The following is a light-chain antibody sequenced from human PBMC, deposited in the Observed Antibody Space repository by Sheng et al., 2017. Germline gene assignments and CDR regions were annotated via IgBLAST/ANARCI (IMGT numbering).Light chain of an antibody. Sequence: AIRMTQSPSSLSAFTGDRVNITCRASQDISTYLAWYQQKPGKAPKLLLHGASTLLGGVPPRFSGSGSGTDFTLTINCLQSDDFATYYCQQYHDYPRTFGRGDEGGHET. V-gene: IGKV1-8*01. CDR2: GAS. J-gene: IGKJ1*01. CDR3: QQYHDYPRT. CDR1: QDISTY.